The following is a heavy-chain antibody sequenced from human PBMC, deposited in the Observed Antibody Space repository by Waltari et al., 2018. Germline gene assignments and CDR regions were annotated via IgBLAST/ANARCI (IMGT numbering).Heavy chain of an antibody. Sequence: QMEVVDSGGGVVHVGGCLRLCCVASGFVFRNDGLHWVRQAPGRVLEWVAIISYAVRQKYYVESVKGRLTISRDDSKNTMYLQMSSLRVEATAVYFCAKDDSGAELDPWGQGTLVTVSS. CDR1: GFVFRNDG. V-gene: IGHV3-30*18. D-gene: IGHD3-10*01. CDR2: ISYAVRQK. CDR3: AKDDSGAELDP. J-gene: IGHJ5*02.